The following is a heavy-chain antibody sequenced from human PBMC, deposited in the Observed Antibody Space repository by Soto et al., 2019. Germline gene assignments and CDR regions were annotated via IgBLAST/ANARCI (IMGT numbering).Heavy chain of an antibody. J-gene: IGHJ4*02. CDR3: ARCRAFGGIQLWFDY. D-gene: IGHD5-18*01. CDR2: TYYRSKWYN. Sequence: SQTLSLTCAISGDSFSSNSAAWNWIRQSPSRGLEWLGRTYYRSKWYNDYAVSVKSGITINPDTSKNQFSLQLNSVTPEDTAVYYCARCRAFGGIQLWFDYWGQGTLVTVSS. CDR1: GDSFSSNSAA. V-gene: IGHV6-1*01.